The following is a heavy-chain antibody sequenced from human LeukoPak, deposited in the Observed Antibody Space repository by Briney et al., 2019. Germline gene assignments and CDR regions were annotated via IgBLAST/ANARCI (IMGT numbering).Heavy chain of an antibody. CDR3: ARTNTVFYYFDY. J-gene: IGHJ4*02. V-gene: IGHV4-34*01. Sequence: SETLSLPCAVYGGSFSGYYWSWIRQPPGKGLEWIGEITHSGSTNYNPSLKSRVTTSVDTSKNQFSLKLTSVTAADSSVYYCARTNTVFYYFDYWGQGTLVTVSS. CDR2: ITHSGST. D-gene: IGHD1/OR15-1a*01. CDR1: GGSFSGYY.